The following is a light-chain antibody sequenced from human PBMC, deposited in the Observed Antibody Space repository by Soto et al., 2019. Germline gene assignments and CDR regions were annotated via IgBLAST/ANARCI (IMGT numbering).Light chain of an antibody. CDR1: QGISSY. V-gene: IGKV1-8*01. J-gene: IGKJ2*01. CDR3: QQYYSYPSYT. Sequence: AIRMTQSPSSFSASTGDRVTITCRASQGISSYLAWYQQKPGKAPKLLIYAASTLQSGVPSRFSGSGSGTHFTLTISCLQSEDFATYYCQQYYSYPSYTFGQGTKLEIK. CDR2: AAS.